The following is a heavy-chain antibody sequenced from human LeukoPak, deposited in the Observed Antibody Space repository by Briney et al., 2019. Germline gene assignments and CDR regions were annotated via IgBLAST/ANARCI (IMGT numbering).Heavy chain of an antibody. D-gene: IGHD3-3*01. J-gene: IGHJ6*02. CDR1: GFTFSSYW. CDR2: INSDGSST. V-gene: IGHV3-74*01. Sequence: GGSLRLSCAASGFTFSSYWMHWVRQAPGKGLVWVSRINSDGSSTSYADSVKGRFTISRDNAKNTLYLQMNSLRAEDTAVYYCARHTIFGQGNHYYYSYGMDVWGQGTTVTVSS. CDR3: ARHTIFGQGNHYYYSYGMDV.